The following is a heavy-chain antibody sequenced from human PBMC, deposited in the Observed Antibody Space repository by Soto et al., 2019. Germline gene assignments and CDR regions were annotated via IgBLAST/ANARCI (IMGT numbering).Heavy chain of an antibody. CDR3: ARGGPPIDY. D-gene: IGHD3-10*01. Sequence: QVQLVQSGAEEKKPGASVKVSCKASGYTFTDYAMHWVRQAPGQRLEWMGWINAGNGNTKYSQKFQGRATITRDTTGTAAYMELSSLRSEDTAVYYCARGGPPIDYWGQGTRVTVSS. J-gene: IGHJ4*02. V-gene: IGHV1-3*05. CDR1: GYTFTDYA. CDR2: INAGNGNT.